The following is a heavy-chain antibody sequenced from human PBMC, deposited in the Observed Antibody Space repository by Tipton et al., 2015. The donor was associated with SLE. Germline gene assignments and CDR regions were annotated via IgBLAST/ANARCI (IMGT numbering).Heavy chain of an antibody. CDR2: ISWDSGRM. D-gene: IGHD1-26*01. CDR3: AREGATMDWFDP. Sequence: SLRLSCAASGFIFGDYAMHWVRQAPGKGLEWVSGISWDSGRMVYADSVKGRFTISRDNAKNSLFLQMNSLRSEDTALYYCAREGATMDWFDPWGQGTLVTVSS. CDR1: GFIFGDYA. J-gene: IGHJ5*02. V-gene: IGHV3-9*01.